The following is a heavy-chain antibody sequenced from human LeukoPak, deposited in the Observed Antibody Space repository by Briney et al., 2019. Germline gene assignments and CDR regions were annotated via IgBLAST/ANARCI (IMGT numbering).Heavy chain of an antibody. V-gene: IGHV1-46*01. CDR3: ARDIPYEVTFGGVTVMGSFVLDY. CDR2: INPSGGST. D-gene: IGHD3-16*02. J-gene: IGHJ4*02. CDR1: GYTLTELS. Sequence: PGASVKVSCKVSGYTLTELSMHWVRQAPGQGLEWMGIINPSGGSTSYAQKFQGRVTMTRDTSTTTVYIELSSLRSEDTAVYYCARDIPYEVTFGGVTVMGSFVLDYWGQGTLVTVSS.